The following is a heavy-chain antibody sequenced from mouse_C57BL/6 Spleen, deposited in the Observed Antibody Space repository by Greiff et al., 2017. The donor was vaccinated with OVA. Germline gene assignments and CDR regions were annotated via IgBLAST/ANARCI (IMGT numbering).Heavy chain of an antibody. CDR1: GYTFTSYT. CDR2: INPSSGYT. V-gene: IGHV1-4*01. J-gene: IGHJ1*03. CDR3: ARGDAYYSNFYWYFDV. Sequence: VKLMESGAELARPGASVKMSCKASGYTFTSYTMHWVKQRPGQGLEWIGYINPSSGYTKYNQKFKDKATLTADKSSSTAYMQLSSLTSEDSAVYYCARGDAYYSNFYWYFDVWGTGTTVTVSS. D-gene: IGHD2-5*01.